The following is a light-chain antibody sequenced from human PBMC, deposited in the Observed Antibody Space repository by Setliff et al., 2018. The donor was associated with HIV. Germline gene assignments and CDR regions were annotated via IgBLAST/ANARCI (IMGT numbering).Light chain of an antibody. V-gene: IGLV1-51*02. CDR3: GAWDNSLSVYV. J-gene: IGLJ1*01. Sequence: TQPPSVSAAPGQKVTISCSGSSSNIANDYVSWFQQVPGTAPKLLIYENNKRPSGTPERVSASKSGTSATLGITGLQTGDEADYYCGAWDNSLSVYVFGTGTKVTVL. CDR2: ENN. CDR1: SSNIANDY.